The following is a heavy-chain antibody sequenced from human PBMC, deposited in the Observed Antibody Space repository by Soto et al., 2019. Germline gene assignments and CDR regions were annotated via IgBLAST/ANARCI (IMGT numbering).Heavy chain of an antibody. CDR3: ASTYYYGSGSYYFDY. D-gene: IGHD3-10*01. Sequence: GGSLRLSCAASGFTVSSNYMSWVRQAPGKGLEWVSVIYSGGSTYYADSVKGRFTISRDNSKNTLYLQRNSLRAEDTAVYYCASTYYYGSGSYYFDYWGQGTLVTVSS. CDR1: GFTVSSNY. V-gene: IGHV3-53*01. CDR2: IYSGGST. J-gene: IGHJ4*02.